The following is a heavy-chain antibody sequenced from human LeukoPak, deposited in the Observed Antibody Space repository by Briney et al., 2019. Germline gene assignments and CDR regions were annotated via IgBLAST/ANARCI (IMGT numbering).Heavy chain of an antibody. CDR1: GFTFSSYW. CDR3: ARDRDLEWLLVGRYFDN. J-gene: IGHJ4*02. V-gene: IGHV3-74*01. Sequence: GGSLRLSCAASGFTFSSYWMHWVRQAPGKGLVWVSLINTDGSSTTYADSVKGRFTISRENAETTLYLEMNSLRAEDTAVYYCARDRDLEWLLVGRYFDNWGQGTLVTVSS. D-gene: IGHD3-3*01. CDR2: INTDGSST.